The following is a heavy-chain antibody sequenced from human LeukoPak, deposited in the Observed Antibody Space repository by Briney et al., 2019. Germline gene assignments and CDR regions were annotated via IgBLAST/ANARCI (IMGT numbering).Heavy chain of an antibody. J-gene: IGHJ4*02. V-gene: IGHV3-74*01. CDR2: IVSDGRTT. CDR3: ARDRGYTQDY. D-gene: IGHD5-12*01. CDR1: GFTFSSYW. Sequence: GGSLRLSCAASGFTFSSYWMHWVCQAPGKGLLWVSYIVSDGRTTNYADSVKGRFTISRDNAKNTLYLQMNSLRAEDTAVYYCARDRGYTQDYWGQGTLVTVSS.